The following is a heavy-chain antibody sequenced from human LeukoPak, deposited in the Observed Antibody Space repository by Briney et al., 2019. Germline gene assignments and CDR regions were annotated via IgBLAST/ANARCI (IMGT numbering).Heavy chain of an antibody. Sequence: GESLRLSCAACGFSFSAYWMTWVRQAPGKGLEWVANINEGGGLKYYVDSVKGRFTISRDNTNNSLYLQMFSLRVDDSAVYYCARVGKNGWDFDHWGQGTLVTVSS. J-gene: IGHJ4*02. CDR2: INEGGGLK. D-gene: IGHD6-19*01. CDR1: GFSFSAYW. CDR3: ARVGKNGWDFDH. V-gene: IGHV3-7*01.